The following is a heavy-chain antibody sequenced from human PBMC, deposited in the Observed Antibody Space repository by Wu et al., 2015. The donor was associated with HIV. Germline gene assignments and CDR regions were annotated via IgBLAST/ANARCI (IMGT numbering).Heavy chain of an antibody. CDR2: IIPIFGTV. Sequence: QVHLVQSGAEVKKPGSSVKVSCKASGGTFSNYAVSWVRQAPGQGLEWMGGIIPIFGTVNYAQKLQGRVTITADKSTSTAYMELSSLRSEDTAVYYCATDRFYAADCGDCFPPFGYWGQGSLVTVTS. CDR1: GGTFSNYA. J-gene: IGHJ4*02. V-gene: IGHV1-69*14. D-gene: IGHD2-21*01. CDR3: ATDRFYAADCGDCFPPFGY.